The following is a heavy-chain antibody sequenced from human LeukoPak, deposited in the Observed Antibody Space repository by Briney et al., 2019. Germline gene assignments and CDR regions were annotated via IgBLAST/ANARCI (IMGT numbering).Heavy chain of an antibody. V-gene: IGHV3-23*01. CDR2: ISSSGSST. J-gene: IGHJ4*02. D-gene: IGHD5-24*01. CDR3: ARGAGYNYPYYFDY. CDR1: GITFSTYA. Sequence: GGSLRLSCVASGITFSTYAMSWVRQAPGKGLEWVSVISSSGSSTYYADSVKGRFTISRDNLKNTLYLQMNSLRAEDTAVYYCARGAGYNYPYYFDYWGQGTLVTVSS.